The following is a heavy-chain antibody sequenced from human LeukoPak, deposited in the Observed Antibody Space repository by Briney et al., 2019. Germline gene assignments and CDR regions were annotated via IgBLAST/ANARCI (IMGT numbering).Heavy chain of an antibody. D-gene: IGHD3-22*01. V-gene: IGHV3-30*04. CDR1: GFTFSSYA. J-gene: IGHJ4*02. CDR3: ARGYYYDSSGYPRYYFDY. Sequence: GGSLRPSCAASGFTFSSYAMHWVRQAPGKGLEWVAVISHDGSNKYYADSVKGRFTISRDNSKNTLYLQMNSLRAEDTAVYYCARGYYYDSSGYPRYYFDYWGQGTLVTVSS. CDR2: ISHDGSNK.